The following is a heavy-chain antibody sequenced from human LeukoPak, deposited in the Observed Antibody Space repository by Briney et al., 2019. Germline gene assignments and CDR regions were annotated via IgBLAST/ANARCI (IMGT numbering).Heavy chain of an antibody. CDR2: FDPEDGET. CDR3: ATAHFAMVRGVLRHFDY. Sequence: ASAKVSCKVSGYTLTELSMHWVRQAPGKGLEWMGGFDPEDGETIYAQKFQGRVTMTEDTSTDTAYMELSSLRSEDTAVYYCATAHFAMVRGVLRHFDYWGQGTLVTVSS. CDR1: GYTLTELS. D-gene: IGHD3-10*01. V-gene: IGHV1-24*01. J-gene: IGHJ4*02.